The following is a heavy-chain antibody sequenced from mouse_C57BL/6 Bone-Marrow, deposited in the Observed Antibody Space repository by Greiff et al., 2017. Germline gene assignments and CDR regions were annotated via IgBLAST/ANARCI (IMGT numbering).Heavy chain of an antibody. Sequence: QVHVKQSGPGLVAPSQSLSITCTVSGFSLTGYGVNWVRQPPGKGLEWLGMIWGDGSTDYNSALKSRLSISKDNSKSQVFLKMNSLQTDDTARYYCARDSGYYVHYYAMDYWGQGTSVTVSS. CDR2: IWGDGST. CDR3: ARDSGYYVHYYAMDY. D-gene: IGHD2-3*01. CDR1: GFSLTGYG. V-gene: IGHV2-6-7*01. J-gene: IGHJ4*01.